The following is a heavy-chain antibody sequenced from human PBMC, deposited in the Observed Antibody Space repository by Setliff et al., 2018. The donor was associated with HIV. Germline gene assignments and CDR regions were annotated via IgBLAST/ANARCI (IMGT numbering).Heavy chain of an antibody. D-gene: IGHD3-3*01. CDR2: INQDGTAA. CDR3: ARHPYGVFDY. V-gene: IGHV3-7*01. Sequence: GGSLRLSCAASGFSFSRYWMTWVRQAPGKGLEWVANINQDGTAAFYVDSVQGRFTISRDNAQNSLYLQLNSLRAEDTGVYHCARHPYGVFDYWGQGTLVTVSS. CDR1: GFSFSRYW. J-gene: IGHJ4*02.